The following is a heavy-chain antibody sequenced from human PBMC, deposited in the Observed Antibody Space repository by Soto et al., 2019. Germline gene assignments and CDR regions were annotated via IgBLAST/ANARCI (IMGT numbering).Heavy chain of an antibody. Sequence: ETLSLTCTVSGGPISGYYWSWIRQPPGKGLEWIGEINHSGSTNYNPSLKSRVTISVDTSKNQFSLKLSSVTAADTAVYYCARGVPYYYGSGSSGWFDPWGQGTLVTVSS. D-gene: IGHD3-10*01. J-gene: IGHJ5*02. V-gene: IGHV4-34*01. CDR3: ARGVPYYYGSGSSGWFDP. CDR2: INHSGST. CDR1: GGPISGYY.